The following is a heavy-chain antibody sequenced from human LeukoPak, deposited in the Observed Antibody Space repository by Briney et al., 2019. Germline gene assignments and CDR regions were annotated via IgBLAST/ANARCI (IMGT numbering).Heavy chain of an antibody. CDR3: ARRRGYSSGWLRGYFDY. CDR2: ISAYNGNT. D-gene: IGHD6-19*01. CDR1: GYTFTSYG. J-gene: IGHJ4*02. V-gene: IGHV1-18*01. Sequence: ASVKVSCKASGYTFTSYGISWVRQAPGQGLEWMGWISAYNGNTNYAQKLQGRVTMTTDTSTSTAYMELRSLRSDDTAVYYCARRRGYSSGWLRGYFDYWSQGTLVTVSS.